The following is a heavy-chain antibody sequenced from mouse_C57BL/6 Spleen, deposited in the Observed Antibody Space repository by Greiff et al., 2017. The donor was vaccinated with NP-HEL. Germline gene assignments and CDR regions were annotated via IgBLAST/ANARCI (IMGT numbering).Heavy chain of an antibody. CDR2: IRLKSDNYAT. D-gene: IGHD4-1*01. Sequence: EVKVVESGGGLVQPGGSMKLSCVASGFTFSNYWMNWVRQSPEKGLEWVAQIRLKSDNYATHYAESVKGRFTISRDDSKSSVYLQMNNLRAEDTGIYYCTELTGAYAMDYWGQGTSVTVSS. CDR1: GFTFSNYW. J-gene: IGHJ4*01. CDR3: TELTGAYAMDY. V-gene: IGHV6-3*01.